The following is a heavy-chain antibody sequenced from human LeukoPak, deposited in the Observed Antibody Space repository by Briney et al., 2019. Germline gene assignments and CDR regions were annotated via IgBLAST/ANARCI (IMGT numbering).Heavy chain of an antibody. CDR3: ARDSPPPGYDY. J-gene: IGHJ4*02. Sequence: GGSLRLSCAASGFTLRDYYMSWIRQAPGKGLEWVSYISSSGSTIYYADSVKGRFSISRDNAKNSLYLQMNSLRAEDTAVYYCARDSPPPGYDYWGQGTLVTVSS. CDR2: ISSSGSTI. D-gene: IGHD6-13*01. V-gene: IGHV3-11*01. CDR1: GFTLRDYY.